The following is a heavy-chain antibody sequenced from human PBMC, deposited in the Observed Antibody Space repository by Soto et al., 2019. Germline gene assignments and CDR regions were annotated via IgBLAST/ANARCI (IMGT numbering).Heavy chain of an antibody. CDR1: GGSISTGGFY. V-gene: IGHV4-31*03. CDR2: IFYSGRT. D-gene: IGHD1-1*01. CDR3: AHAVVFTGGDAFDV. J-gene: IGHJ3*01. Sequence: QVQLRESGPGLVKPSQTLSLTCTVSGGSISTGGFYWHWIRQYPGKGLEWIGSIFYSGRTSDNPSLTSRVTMSIEASKNRFSLRLSSVTAADTAVYYCAHAVVFTGGDAFDVWGQGRLVTVSS.